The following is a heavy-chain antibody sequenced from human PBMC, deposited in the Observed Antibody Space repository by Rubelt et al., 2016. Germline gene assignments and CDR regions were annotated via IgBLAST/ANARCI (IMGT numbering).Heavy chain of an antibody. Sequence: EVQLVESGGGLVQPGGSRRLSCAASGFTFSSYGLNWVRQAPGQGLVWVSYMSPRGPTIYYADSVKGRFTISRDNAKNSLYLQMNSRRVADTAVYYCARDRIVGYPGTTDFDYWGQGTLVTVSS. CDR2: MSPRGPTI. CDR3: ARDRIVGYPGTTDFDY. J-gene: IGHJ4*02. D-gene: IGHD1-1*01. CDR1: GFTFSSYG. V-gene: IGHV3-48*04.